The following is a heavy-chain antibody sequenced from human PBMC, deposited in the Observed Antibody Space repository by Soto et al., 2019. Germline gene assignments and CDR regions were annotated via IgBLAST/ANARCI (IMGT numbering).Heavy chain of an antibody. V-gene: IGHV4-31*03. CDR1: GGSISGGGYY. Sequence: QVQLQESGPGLVEPSQTLSLTCIVSGGSISGGGYYWSWIRQHPVKGLEWIGYIHYSGTTSYNPSLKSRFTISVETSKTRFSLKLSSVTAADTAVYYCARAWTAAAGWANWFDLWGQGNRVTVSS. CDR2: IHYSGTT. D-gene: IGHD6-13*01. CDR3: ARAWTAAAGWANWFDL. J-gene: IGHJ5*02.